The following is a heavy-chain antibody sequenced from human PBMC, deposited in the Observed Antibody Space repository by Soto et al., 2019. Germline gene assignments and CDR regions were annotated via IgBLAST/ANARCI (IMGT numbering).Heavy chain of an antibody. CDR1: GFTFSNYA. CDR2: ISGSSGSS. CDR3: GKERRGSGWSVCNF. J-gene: IGHJ4*02. D-gene: IGHD6-19*01. V-gene: IGHV3-23*01. Sequence: PGGSLRLSCVASGFTFSNYAMIWLRQAPGKGLEWVAVISGSSGSSFFADSVKGRFTISRDNSKDTLYLQMNSLRVDDTAVYYCGKERRGSGWSVCNFWGQGSLVTVSS.